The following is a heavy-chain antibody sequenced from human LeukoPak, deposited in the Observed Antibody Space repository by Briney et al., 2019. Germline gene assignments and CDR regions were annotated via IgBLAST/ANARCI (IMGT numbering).Heavy chain of an antibody. CDR2: ISGSGGST. J-gene: IGHJ4*02. CDR3: AKDPTVRYSYAVRGGYYFDY. D-gene: IGHD5-18*01. CDR1: GFTFSSYA. Sequence: SGGSLRLSCAASGFTFSSYAMSWVRQAPGKGLEWVSAISGSGGSTYYADSVKGRFTISRDNSKNTLYLQMNSLRAEDTAVYYCAKDPTVRYSYAVRGGYYFDYWGQGTLVTVSS. V-gene: IGHV3-23*01.